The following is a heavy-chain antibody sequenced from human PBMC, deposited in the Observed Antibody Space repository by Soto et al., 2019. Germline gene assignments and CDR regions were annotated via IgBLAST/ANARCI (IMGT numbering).Heavy chain of an antibody. CDR3: AKDIAVAGHEYYYYGMDV. Sequence: GGSLRLSCAASGFTFSSYGMHWVRQAPGKGLEWVAVISYDGSNKYYADSVKGRFTISRDNSKNTRYLQMNSLRAEDTAVYYCAKDIAVAGHEYYYYGMDVWGQGTTVTVSS. CDR1: GFTFSSYG. V-gene: IGHV3-30*18. J-gene: IGHJ6*02. D-gene: IGHD6-19*01. CDR2: ISYDGSNK.